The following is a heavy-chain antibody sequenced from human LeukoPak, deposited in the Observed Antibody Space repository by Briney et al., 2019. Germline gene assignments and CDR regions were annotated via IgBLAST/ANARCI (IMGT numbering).Heavy chain of an antibody. CDR1: GFTFSSYS. D-gene: IGHD2-2*01. J-gene: IGHJ4*02. Sequence: PGGSLRLSCAASGFTFSSYSMSWVRQAPGKGLEWVSVIYSGGSTYYADSVKGRFTISRDNSKNTLYLQMNSLRAEDTAVYYCAREGVVVPAAKYSSSWYGPNYFDYWGQGTLVTVSS. CDR2: IYSGGST. CDR3: AREGVVVPAAKYSSSWYGPNYFDY. V-gene: IGHV3-53*01.